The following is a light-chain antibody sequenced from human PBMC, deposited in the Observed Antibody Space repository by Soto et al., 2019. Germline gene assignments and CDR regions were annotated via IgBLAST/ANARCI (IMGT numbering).Light chain of an antibody. J-gene: IGLJ1*01. Sequence: QSALTQPASVXXXPGQSITISCTGTSSDVGAYNYVSWYQHHPGKAPRLVIYDVTNRPSGISDRFSGSKSGNTASLTISGLLAEDEADYYCTSYTSTSTYVFGTGTKVTVL. V-gene: IGLV2-14*01. CDR1: SSDVGAYNY. CDR2: DVT. CDR3: TSYTSTSTYV.